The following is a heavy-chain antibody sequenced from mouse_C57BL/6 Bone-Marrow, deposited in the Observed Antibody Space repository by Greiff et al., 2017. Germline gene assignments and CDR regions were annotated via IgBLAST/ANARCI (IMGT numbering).Heavy chain of an antibody. Sequence: VKLMESGAELVRPGASVTLSCKASGYTFTDYEMHWVKQTPVHGLEWIGAIDPETGGTAYNQKFKGKAILTADKSSSTAYMELRSLTSEDSAVYSGTRGYYGSSYEGYWGQCTTLTVSS. CDR1: GYTFTDYE. CDR3: TRGYYGSSYEGY. D-gene: IGHD1-1*01. V-gene: IGHV1-15*01. J-gene: IGHJ2*01. CDR2: IDPETGGT.